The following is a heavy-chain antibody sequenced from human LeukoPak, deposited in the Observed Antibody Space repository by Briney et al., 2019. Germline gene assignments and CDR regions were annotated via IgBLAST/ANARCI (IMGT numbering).Heavy chain of an antibody. V-gene: IGHV3-23*01. CDR1: GFTFSSYA. Sequence: GGSLRLSCAASGFTFSSYAMSWVRQAPGKGLEWVSAISGSGGSTYYADSVKGRFTISRDNSKNTLYLQMNSLRAEDTAVYYCARDPVLAVAAYFDYWGQGTLVTVSS. CDR2: ISGSGGST. D-gene: IGHD6-19*01. J-gene: IGHJ4*02. CDR3: ARDPVLAVAAYFDY.